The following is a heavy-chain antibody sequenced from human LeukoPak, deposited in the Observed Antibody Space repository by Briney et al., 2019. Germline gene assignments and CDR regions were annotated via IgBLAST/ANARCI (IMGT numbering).Heavy chain of an antibody. Sequence: ASVRVSCKVSGYTLTEFSMHWVRQAPGKGLEWMGGFDPEDGETIYAQKFQGRVTMTEDTSTDTAYMELSSLRSEDTAVYYCATAGGYYFDYWGQGTLVTVSS. V-gene: IGHV1-24*01. D-gene: IGHD3-10*01. CDR1: GYTLTEFS. J-gene: IGHJ4*02. CDR2: FDPEDGET. CDR3: ATAGGYYFDY.